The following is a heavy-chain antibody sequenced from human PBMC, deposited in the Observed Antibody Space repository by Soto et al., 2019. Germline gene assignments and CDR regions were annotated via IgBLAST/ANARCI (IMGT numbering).Heavy chain of an antibody. J-gene: IGHJ4*02. D-gene: IGHD3-9*01. CDR2: IWYDGSNK. CDR1: GFTFSSYG. V-gene: IGHV3-33*01. CDR3: ARDILTGPPSFGNDY. Sequence: GGSLRLSCAASGFTFSSYGMHWVRQAPGKGLEWVAVIWYDGSNKYYADSVKGRFTISRDNSKNTLYLQMNSLRAEDTAVYYCARDILTGPPSFGNDYWGQGTLVTVSS.